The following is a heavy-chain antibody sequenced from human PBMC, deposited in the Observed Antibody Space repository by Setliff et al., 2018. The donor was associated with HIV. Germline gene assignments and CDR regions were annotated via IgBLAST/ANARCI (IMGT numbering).Heavy chain of an antibody. V-gene: IGHV4-4*02. CDR3: ARSRIRGYYDTSPAMAFDI. CDR2: IYHSEYT. CDR1: GGSISSDNW. Sequence: PSETLSLTCAVSGGSISSDNWWTWVRQPPGKGLEWIGEIYHSEYTNYNASLKSRVSMSVDKSKNQFSLHFYSVTAADTAVYYCARSRIRGYYDTSPAMAFDIWGQGTMVTVSS. J-gene: IGHJ3*02. D-gene: IGHD3-22*01.